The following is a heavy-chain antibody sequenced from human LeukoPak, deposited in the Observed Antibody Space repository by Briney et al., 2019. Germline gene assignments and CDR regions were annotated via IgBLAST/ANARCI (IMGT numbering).Heavy chain of an antibody. CDR1: GYTFTSYG. CDR3: AGGWELPSEGAFDI. D-gene: IGHD1-26*01. V-gene: IGHV1-18*01. Sequence: ASVKVSCKASGYTFTSYGISWVRQAPGQGLEWMGWISAYNGNTNYAQKLQGRVTMTTDTSTSTAYMELRSLRSDDTAVHYCAGGWELPSEGAFDIWGQGTMVTVSS. J-gene: IGHJ3*02. CDR2: ISAYNGNT.